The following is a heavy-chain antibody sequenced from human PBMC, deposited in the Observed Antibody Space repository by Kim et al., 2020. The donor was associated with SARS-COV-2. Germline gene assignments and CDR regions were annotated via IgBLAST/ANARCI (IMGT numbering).Heavy chain of an antibody. D-gene: IGHD6-19*01. J-gene: IGHJ5*02. V-gene: IGHV1-2*02. CDR2: INPNSGGT. CDR3: ARVPSLLIAVAGINWFDP. CDR1: GYTFTGYY. Sequence: ASVKVSCKASGYTFTGYYMHWVRQAPGQGLEWMGWINPNSGGTNYAQKFQGRVTMTRDTSISTAYMELSRLRSDDTAVYYCARVPSLLIAVAGINWFDPWGQGTLVTVSS.